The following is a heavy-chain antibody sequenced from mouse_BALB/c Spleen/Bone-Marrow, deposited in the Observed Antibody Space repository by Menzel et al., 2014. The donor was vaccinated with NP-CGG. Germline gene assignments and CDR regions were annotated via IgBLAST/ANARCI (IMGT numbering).Heavy chain of an antibody. CDR3: ARHRDNYFYFDC. CDR2: IWGDGRT. Sequence: VQVVESGPGLVAPSQSLSITCTVSGLSLIGYGVNWVRQPPGKGLEWLGMIWGDGRTDYNSALKSRLIISKDNSKSQVFLKMNSLQTDDTARYYCARHRDNYFYFDCWGQGTTLTVSS. D-gene: IGHD1-3*01. CDR1: GLSLIGYG. J-gene: IGHJ2*01. V-gene: IGHV2-6-7*01.